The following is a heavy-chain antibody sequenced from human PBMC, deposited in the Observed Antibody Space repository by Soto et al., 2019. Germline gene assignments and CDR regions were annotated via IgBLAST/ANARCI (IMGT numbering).Heavy chain of an antibody. CDR3: ASFQLGGDNSIDAFDI. CDR1: GDSVSSNSAA. V-gene: IGHV6-1*01. Sequence: SQTLSLTCAISGDSVSSNSAAWNWIRQSPSRGLEWLGRTYYRSKWYNDYAVSVKSRITINPDTSKNQFSLQLNSVTPEDTAVYYCASFQLGGDNSIDAFDIWGQGTMVTVSS. J-gene: IGHJ3*02. CDR2: TYYRSKWYN. D-gene: IGHD2-21*01.